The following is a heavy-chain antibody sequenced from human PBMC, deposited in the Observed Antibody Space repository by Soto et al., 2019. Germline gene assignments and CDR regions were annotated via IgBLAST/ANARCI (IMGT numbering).Heavy chain of an antibody. Sequence: PGGSLRHSSAVSEFTISSLALSWVRQAPGKGLEWVSLISGSSDWTYHTDSVKGRFTISRDNSKNTLYLQMNSLRAEDTAIYYCAKDFEGSSALHYWGQGTLVTVSS. D-gene: IGHD6-6*01. V-gene: IGHV3-23*01. CDR3: AKDFEGSSALHY. J-gene: IGHJ4*02. CDR1: EFTISSLA. CDR2: ISGSSDWT.